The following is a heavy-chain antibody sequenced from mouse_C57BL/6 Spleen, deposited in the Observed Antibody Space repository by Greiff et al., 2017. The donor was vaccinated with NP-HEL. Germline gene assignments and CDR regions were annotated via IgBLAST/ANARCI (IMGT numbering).Heavy chain of an antibody. J-gene: IGHJ2*01. CDR2: IYPGDGGT. D-gene: IGHD1-1*01. Sequence: QVQLQQSGPELVKPGASVKISCKASGYAFSSSWMNWVKQRPGKGLEWIGRIYPGDGGTNYNGKFKGKATLTADKSSSTAYMQLSSLTSEDSAVYFCARRKTTVEGYYFDYWGQGTTLTVSS. CDR1: GYAFSSSW. CDR3: ARRKTTVEGYYFDY. V-gene: IGHV1-82*01.